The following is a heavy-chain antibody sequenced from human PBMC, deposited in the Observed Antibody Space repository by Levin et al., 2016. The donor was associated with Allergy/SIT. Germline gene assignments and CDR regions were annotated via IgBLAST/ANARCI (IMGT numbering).Heavy chain of an antibody. Sequence: GGSLRLSCQASGYSFTSSLIGWVRQMPGKGLEWMGIIYPSDSNTKYSPSFQGQVTISADKSISTAFLQWSSLKASDTAMYYCAKFEDYDSSGYQYYFDSWGPGTLVTVAS. CDR2: IYPSDSNT. CDR3: AKFEDYDSSGYQYYFDS. J-gene: IGHJ4*02. CDR1: GYSFTSSL. V-gene: IGHV5-51*01. D-gene: IGHD3-22*01.